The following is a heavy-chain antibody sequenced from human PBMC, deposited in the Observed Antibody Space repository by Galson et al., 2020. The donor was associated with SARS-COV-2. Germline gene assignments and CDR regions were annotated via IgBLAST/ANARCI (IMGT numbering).Heavy chain of an antibody. CDR2: IYSGGST. J-gene: IGHJ6*02. Sequence: GGSLRLSCAASGFTVSSNYMSWVRQAPGKGLEWVSVIYSGGSTNYADSVKGRFTISRDNSKNTLYLQLNSLRAEDTAVYYCARSEYYYGSGSYYNNPASMGMAGWGQGSTVTVSS. D-gene: IGHD3-10*01. CDR1: GFTVSSNY. CDR3: ARSEYYYGSGSYYNNPASMGMAG. V-gene: IGHV3-66*01.